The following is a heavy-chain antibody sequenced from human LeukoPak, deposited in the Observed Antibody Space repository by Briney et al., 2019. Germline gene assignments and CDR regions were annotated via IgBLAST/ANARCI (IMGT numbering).Heavy chain of an antibody. CDR3: ARGGDYIVYYFDY. CDR2: ISSSSTYI. Sequence: GGSLRLSCAASGFVFSSYSMNWVRQAPGKGLEWVSSISSSSTYIYYADSVKGRFTISRDNAKNSLYLHMNSLRAEDTAVYYCARGGDYIVYYFDYWGQGTLVTVSS. CDR1: GFVFSSYS. J-gene: IGHJ4*02. V-gene: IGHV3-21*01. D-gene: IGHD4-17*01.